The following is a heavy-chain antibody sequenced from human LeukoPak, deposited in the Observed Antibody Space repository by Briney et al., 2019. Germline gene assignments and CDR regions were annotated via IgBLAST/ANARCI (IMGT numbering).Heavy chain of an antibody. J-gene: IGHJ4*02. CDR2: ISGSGGST. D-gene: IGHD5-18*01. CDR3: AKGLGIQLWLRPFDY. CDR1: GFTFSSHG. V-gene: IGHV3-23*01. Sequence: PGGSLRLSCAASGFTFSSHGMSWVRQAPGKGLEWVSAISGSGGSTYYADSVKGRFTISRDNSKNTLYLQMNSLRAEDTAVYYCAKGLGIQLWLRPFDYWGQGTLVTVSS.